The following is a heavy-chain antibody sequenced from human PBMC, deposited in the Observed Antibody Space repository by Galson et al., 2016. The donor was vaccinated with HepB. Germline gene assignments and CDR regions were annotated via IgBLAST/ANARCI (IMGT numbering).Heavy chain of an antibody. Sequence: SLRLSCAASGFSSTSYSMNWVRQAPGKGLEWVSSISGNSNYVYHADSVKGRFTISRDNAKNSLYLQMDSLRTEDTALYYCAGNLYSGPDYSVDYWGQGTLVTVSS. D-gene: IGHD3-16*01. V-gene: IGHV3-21*01. J-gene: IGHJ4*02. CDR3: AGNLYSGPDYSVDY. CDR2: ISGNSNYV. CDR1: GFSSTSYS.